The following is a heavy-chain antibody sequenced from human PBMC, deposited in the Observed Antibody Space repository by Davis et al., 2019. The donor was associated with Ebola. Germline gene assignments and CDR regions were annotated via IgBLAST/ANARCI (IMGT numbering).Heavy chain of an antibody. V-gene: IGHV3-7*01. J-gene: IGHJ3*02. CDR1: GFTVSSNY. CDR3: AREEDAFDI. Sequence: PGGSLRLSCAASGFTVSSNYMSWVRQAPGKGLEWVANIKQDGSEKYYVDSVKGRFTISRDNAKNSLYLQMNSLRAEDTAVYYCAREEDAFDIWGQGTMVTVSS. CDR2: IKQDGSEK.